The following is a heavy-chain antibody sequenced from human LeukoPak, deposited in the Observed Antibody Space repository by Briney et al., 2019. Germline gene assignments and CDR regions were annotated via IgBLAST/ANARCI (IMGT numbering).Heavy chain of an antibody. CDR3: ARVGVGIYGDYVDYYYYYMDV. J-gene: IGHJ6*03. Sequence: PGGSLRLSCAASGFTFDDYGMSWVRQAPGRGLEWVSGINWNGGSTGYADSVKGRFTISRDNAKNSLYLQMNSLRAEGMAVYYWARVGVGIYGDYVDYYYYYMDVWGKGTTVTVSS. D-gene: IGHD4-17*01. CDR2: INWNGGST. V-gene: IGHV3-20*04. CDR1: GFTFDDYG.